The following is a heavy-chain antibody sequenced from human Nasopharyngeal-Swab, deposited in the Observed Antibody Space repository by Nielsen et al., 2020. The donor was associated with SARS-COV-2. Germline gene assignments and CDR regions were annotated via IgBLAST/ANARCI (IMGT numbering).Heavy chain of an antibody. Sequence: GGSLRLSCAASGFTFDDYAMHWVRQPPGKGLEWVSGVNWNSAAIHYADSVKGRFTISRDNAKNSLYLQMNSLRAEDTALYYCAKDLSRIQLWSFDYWGQGTLVTVSS. V-gene: IGHV3-9*01. D-gene: IGHD5-18*01. CDR3: AKDLSRIQLWSFDY. CDR2: VNWNSAAI. J-gene: IGHJ4*02. CDR1: GFTFDDYA.